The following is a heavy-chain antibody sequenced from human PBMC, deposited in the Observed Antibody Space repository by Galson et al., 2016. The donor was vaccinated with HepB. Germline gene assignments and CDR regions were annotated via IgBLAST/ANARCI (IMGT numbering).Heavy chain of an antibody. J-gene: IGHJ4*02. V-gene: IGHV1-3*01. Sequence: SVKVSCKASGYTFINYGMHWVRQAPGQRLEWMGWINAGNGNTKYSQKFQDRVTLSRDTSASTAYMELSSLRSEDTAVYYCARDRSGDYYDSSGYSHWGQGTLVTVSS. CDR1: GYTFINYG. D-gene: IGHD3-22*01. CDR3: ARDRSGDYYDSSGYSH. CDR2: INAGNGNT.